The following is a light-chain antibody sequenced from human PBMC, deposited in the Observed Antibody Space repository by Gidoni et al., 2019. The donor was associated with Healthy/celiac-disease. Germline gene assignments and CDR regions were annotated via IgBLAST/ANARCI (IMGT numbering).Light chain of an antibody. V-gene: IGKV3-11*01. CDR3: QQRSNWPLT. J-gene: IGKJ4*01. Sequence: EIVLTQSPATLSLSPGESATLSCRASQSVSRYLAWYQQKPGQAPRLLIYHASNRATGIPARFSGSGSGTDFTLTISSLEPEDLAVYYCQQRSNWPLTFGGGTKVEIK. CDR1: QSVSRY. CDR2: HAS.